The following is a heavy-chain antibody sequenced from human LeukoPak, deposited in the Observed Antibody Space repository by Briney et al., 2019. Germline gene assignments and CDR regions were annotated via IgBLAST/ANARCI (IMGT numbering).Heavy chain of an antibody. CDR2: ISSSSTYI. CDR1: GFTFSSCS. J-gene: IGHJ6*03. CDR3: ARVIYFNMDV. Sequence: PGGSLRLSCAASGFTFSSCSMNWVRQAPGKGLEWVSSISSSSTYIYYADSVKGRFTISRDNAKNSLYLQMNSLRAEDTAVYYCARVIYFNMDVWGKGTTVTVSS. D-gene: IGHD3-9*01. V-gene: IGHV3-21*01.